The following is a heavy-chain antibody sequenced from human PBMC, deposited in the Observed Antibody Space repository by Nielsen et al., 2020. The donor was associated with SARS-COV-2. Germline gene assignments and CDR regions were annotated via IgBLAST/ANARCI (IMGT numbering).Heavy chain of an antibody. Sequence: SLKISCAASGFTFDDYAMHWVRQAPGKGLEWVSGISWNSGSIGYADSVKGRFTISRDNAKNSLYLQMNSLRAEDTALYYCTKSYSGSYYDYFDYWGQGTLVTVSS. D-gene: IGHD1-26*01. CDR3: TKSYSGSYYDYFDY. V-gene: IGHV3-9*01. CDR2: ISWNSGSI. CDR1: GFTFDDYA. J-gene: IGHJ4*02.